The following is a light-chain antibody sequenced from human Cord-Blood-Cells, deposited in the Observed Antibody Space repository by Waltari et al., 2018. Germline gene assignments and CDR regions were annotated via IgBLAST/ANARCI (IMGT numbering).Light chain of an antibody. Sequence: QSALTQPASVSGSPGHSITTSCPGTSSDVGGSNSVSWYQQHPGKAPKLMIYDVSNRPSGVSNRFSGSKSGNTASLTISGLQAEDEADYYCSSYTSSSTYVFGTGTKVTVL. V-gene: IGLV2-14*01. CDR2: DVS. J-gene: IGLJ1*01. CDR3: SSYTSSSTYV. CDR1: SSDVGGSNS.